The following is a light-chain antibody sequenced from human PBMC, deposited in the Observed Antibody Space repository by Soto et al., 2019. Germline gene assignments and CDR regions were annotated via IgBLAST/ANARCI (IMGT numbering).Light chain of an antibody. J-gene: IGKJ2*01. CDR2: GAS. CDR3: QQFGGSPLYT. CDR1: QSISNN. V-gene: IGKV3-15*01. Sequence: EIVMTQSPVTLSASPGERATLSCRASQSISNNLAWHQQKPGQAPRLLIYGASTRATGIPARFSGSGSGTEFTLTISSLQSEDFAVYYCQQFGGSPLYTFGQGTKLEI.